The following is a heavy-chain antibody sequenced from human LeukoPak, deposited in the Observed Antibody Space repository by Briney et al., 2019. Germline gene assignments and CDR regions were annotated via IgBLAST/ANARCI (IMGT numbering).Heavy chain of an antibody. D-gene: IGHD3-22*01. CDR1: GDSISSFH. Sequence: SETLSLTYTVSGDSISSFHWSWTRQPAGKGLEWIGRIYTSGSTNYNPSLKSRVTMSVDTSKNQFSLKLSSVTAADTAVYYCASEAYYYDSSGYYKYWGQGTLVTVSS. V-gene: IGHV4-4*07. CDR2: IYTSGST. J-gene: IGHJ4*02. CDR3: ASEAYYYDSSGYYKY.